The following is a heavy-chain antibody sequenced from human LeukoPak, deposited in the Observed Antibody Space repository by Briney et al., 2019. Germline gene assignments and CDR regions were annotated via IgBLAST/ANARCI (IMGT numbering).Heavy chain of an antibody. CDR1: GGSISSYY. CDR3: ARGSSSGWRRFDY. V-gene: IGHV4-59*12. CDR2: IYYSGST. J-gene: IGHJ4*02. D-gene: IGHD6-19*01. Sequence: SETLSLTCTVSGGSISSYYWSWIRQPPGKGLEWIGYIYYSGSTNYNPSLKSRVTMSVDTSKNQFSLKLSSVTAADTAVYYCARGSSSGWRRFDYWGQGTLVTVSS.